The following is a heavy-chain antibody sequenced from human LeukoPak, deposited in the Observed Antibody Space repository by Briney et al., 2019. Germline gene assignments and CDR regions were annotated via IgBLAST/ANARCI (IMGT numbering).Heavy chain of an antibody. J-gene: IGHJ4*02. CDR2: ISWYSGSI. D-gene: IGHD2-2*01. CDR3: AKDSNIVVVPVAIDY. Sequence: GRSLRLSCAASGFTFDDYAMHWVRQAPGQGLEWVSGISWYSGSIGYADSVKGRFTISRDNAKNSLYLQMNSLRAEDTALYYCAKDSNIVVVPVAIDYWGQGTLVTVSS. V-gene: IGHV3-9*01. CDR1: GFTFDDYA.